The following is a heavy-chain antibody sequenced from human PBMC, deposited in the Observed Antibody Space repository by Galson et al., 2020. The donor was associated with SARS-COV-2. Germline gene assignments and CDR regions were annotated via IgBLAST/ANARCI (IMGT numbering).Heavy chain of an antibody. V-gene: IGHV2-5*02. Sequence: SGPTLVQPTQTLTLTCTLSGFSLRTSGVGVAWIRQPPGKALEWLALLYWDDDKRYSPSLKSRLTITKDTSKNQVVLTMTNMDPVDTATYYCAHRDSSWLRGYFDYWGQGTLVTVSS. CDR2: LYWDDDK. D-gene: IGHD6-13*01. J-gene: IGHJ4*02. CDR1: GFSLRTSGVG. CDR3: AHRDSSWLRGYFDY.